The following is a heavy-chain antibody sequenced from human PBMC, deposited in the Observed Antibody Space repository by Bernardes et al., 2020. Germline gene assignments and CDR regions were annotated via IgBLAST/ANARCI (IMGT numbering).Heavy chain of an antibody. Sequence: GGSLRLSCAASGFTFSSYAMSWVRQAPGKGLEWVSAISGSGGSTYYADSVKGRFTISRDNSKNTLYLQMNSLRAEDTAVYYCAKDVRGWLLQVDWFDPWGQGTLVTVSS. J-gene: IGHJ5*02. D-gene: IGHD3-22*01. CDR3: AKDVRGWLLQVDWFDP. CDR1: GFTFSSYA. V-gene: IGHV3-23*01. CDR2: ISGSGGST.